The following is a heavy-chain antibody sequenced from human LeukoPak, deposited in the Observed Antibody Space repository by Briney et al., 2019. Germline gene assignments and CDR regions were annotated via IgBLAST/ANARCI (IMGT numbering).Heavy chain of an antibody. D-gene: IGHD3-10*02. CDR1: GFTFSSYE. CDR3: AELGITMIGGV. Sequence: GGSLRLSCAASGFTFSSYEMNWVRQAPGKGLEWVSYISSSGRTKYYADSVKGRFTISRDNAKNSLYLQMNSLRAEDTAVYYCAELGITMIGGVWGKGTTVTISS. CDR2: ISSSGRTK. J-gene: IGHJ6*04. V-gene: IGHV3-48*03.